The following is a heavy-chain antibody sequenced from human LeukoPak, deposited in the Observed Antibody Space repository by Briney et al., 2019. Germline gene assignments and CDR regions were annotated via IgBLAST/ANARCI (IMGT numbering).Heavy chain of an antibody. CDR3: AKDMYYDILTGHFDY. J-gene: IGHJ4*02. V-gene: IGHV3-23*01. Sequence: ISGSGGSTYYADSVKGRFTISRDNSKNTLYLQMNSLRAEDTAVYYCAKDMYYDILTGHFDYWGQGTLVTVSS. D-gene: IGHD3-9*01. CDR2: ISGSGGST.